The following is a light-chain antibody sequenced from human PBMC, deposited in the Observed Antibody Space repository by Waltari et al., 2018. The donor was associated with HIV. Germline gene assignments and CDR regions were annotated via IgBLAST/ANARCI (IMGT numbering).Light chain of an antibody. J-gene: IGKJ2*01. CDR1: QGIRND. CDR3: LQDYSYPYT. CDR2: AAS. Sequence: AIEMTQSPSSLSASVGDKVTITCRASQGIRNDLGWYQQKPGKAPKLLIYAASTLQSGVPSRFSGSGSGTDFTLTISSLQPEDFASYFCLQDYSYPYTFGQGTKLEIK. V-gene: IGKV1-6*01.